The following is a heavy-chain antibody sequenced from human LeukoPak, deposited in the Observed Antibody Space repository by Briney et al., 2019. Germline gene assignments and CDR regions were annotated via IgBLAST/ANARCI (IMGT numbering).Heavy chain of an antibody. J-gene: IGHJ6*02. CDR3: ARGRRDTAMAIAYYYYYGMDV. D-gene: IGHD5-18*01. Sequence: SETLSLTCAVYGGSFSGYYWSWIRQPPGKGLEWIGEINHSGSTNYNPSLKSRVTISVDTSKHQFSLKLSSVTAADTAVYYCARGRRDTAMAIAYYYYYGMDVWGQGTTVTVSS. CDR1: GGSFSGYY. CDR2: INHSGST. V-gene: IGHV4-34*01.